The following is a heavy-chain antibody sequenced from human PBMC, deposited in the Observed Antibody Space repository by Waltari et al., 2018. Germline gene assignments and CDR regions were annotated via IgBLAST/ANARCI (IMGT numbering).Heavy chain of an antibody. CDR2: LIPIVGKT. V-gene: IGHV1-69*12. D-gene: IGHD1-1*01. CDR3: ARRQLGGPLDP. CDR1: GGSFGRYA. J-gene: IGHJ5*02. Sequence: QVHLVQSGAEVKKPGSSVKVSCKASGGSFGRYAISWVRLVPGQGLEWMGGLIPIVGKTKYAQNFQDRVTITADESTSTVYLELSSLKSEDTALYYCARRQLGGPLDPWGQGTLVTVSS.